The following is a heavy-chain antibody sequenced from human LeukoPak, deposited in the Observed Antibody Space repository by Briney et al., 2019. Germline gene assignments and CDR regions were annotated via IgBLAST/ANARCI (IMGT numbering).Heavy chain of an antibody. D-gene: IGHD3-22*01. CDR1: GYTFTSYD. J-gene: IGHJ4*02. V-gene: IGHV1-8*03. CDR2: MNPNSGNT. Sequence: GASVKVSCKASGYTFTSYDINWVRQATGQGLEWVGWMNPNSGNTGYAQKFQGRVTITRNTSISTAYMELSSLRSEDTAVYYCARVYDSSAGSFDYWGQGTLVTVSS. CDR3: ARVYDSSAGSFDY.